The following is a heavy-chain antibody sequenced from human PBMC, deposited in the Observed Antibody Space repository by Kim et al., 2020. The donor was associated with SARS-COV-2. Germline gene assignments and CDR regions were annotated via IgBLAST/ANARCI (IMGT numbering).Heavy chain of an antibody. D-gene: IGHD3-10*01. Sequence: GGSLRLSCAASGFTFSTYWMYWVRQAPGKGLEWVAKIKQDGSERYYVDSVKGRFTISRDNAKNSLYLQMNSLRADDTAVYFCSGGGRIAYWGQGNTVTV. CDR3: SGGGRIAY. CDR2: IKQDGSER. V-gene: IGHV3-7*01. J-gene: IGHJ4*02. CDR1: GFTFSTYW.